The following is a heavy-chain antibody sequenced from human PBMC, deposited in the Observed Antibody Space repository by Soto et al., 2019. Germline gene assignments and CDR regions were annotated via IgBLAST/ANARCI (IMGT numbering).Heavy chain of an antibody. CDR1: AGSISSYY. J-gene: IGHJ4*02. D-gene: IGHD3-10*01. V-gene: IGHV4-38-2*01. Sequence: PSATLSLTCPVSAGSISSYYGGWIRQPPGKGLEWIGSIYHSGSTYYNPSLKSRVTMSVDTPKNQFSLKLSSVTAADTAVYYCARNLYDSGSSPPDWGQGTLVTFSS. CDR2: IYHSGST. CDR3: ARNLYDSGSSPPD.